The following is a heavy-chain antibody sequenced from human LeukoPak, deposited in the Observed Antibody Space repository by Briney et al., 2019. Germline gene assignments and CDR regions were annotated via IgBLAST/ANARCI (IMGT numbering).Heavy chain of an antibody. J-gene: IGHJ4*02. CDR1: GYTFTDYY. CDR2: VDPEDGET. CDR3: ATGPSGSYSY. Sequence: ASVKISCKASGYTFTDYYMHWVQQAPGKGLEWMGRVDPEDGETIYAEKFQGRVTMTADTSTDTAYMELSSLRSEDTAVYYCATGPSGSYSYWGQGTLVTVSS. V-gene: IGHV1-69-2*01. D-gene: IGHD1-26*01.